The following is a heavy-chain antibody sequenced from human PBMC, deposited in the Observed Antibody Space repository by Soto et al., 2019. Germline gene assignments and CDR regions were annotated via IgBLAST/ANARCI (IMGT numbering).Heavy chain of an antibody. CDR2: ISYDGNNK. J-gene: IGHJ4*02. D-gene: IGHD4-17*01. CDR1: GFIFSTYG. CDR3: AKDLLLTTITTVGD. Sequence: QVQLVESGGGVVQPGRSLRLSCADSGFIFSTYGMHWVRQAPGKGLGWLSVISYDGNNKYYADSVKGRFTISRDNSKNTLWLQMDSLRTEDTAVYYCAKDLLLTTITTVGDWGQGTLVTVSS. V-gene: IGHV3-30*18.